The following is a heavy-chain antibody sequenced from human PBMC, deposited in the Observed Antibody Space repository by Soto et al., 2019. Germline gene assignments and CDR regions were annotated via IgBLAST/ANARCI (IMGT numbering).Heavy chain of an antibody. CDR1: GGPFGTYT. CDR3: SRVSHQLPAYFQL. J-gene: IGHJ1*01. CDR2: IIPMFGKS. Sequence: LQSGSEVKRPGSSVKVSCTTSGGPFGTYTFHWVRPAPGQRPEWMGAIIPMFGKSTYSQNLHGRVTVVADRSANTLYMQLNNLPSADSAIYFCSRVSHQLPAYFQLWGQGTLLSVPS. V-gene: IGHV1-69*06. D-gene: IGHD1-1*01.